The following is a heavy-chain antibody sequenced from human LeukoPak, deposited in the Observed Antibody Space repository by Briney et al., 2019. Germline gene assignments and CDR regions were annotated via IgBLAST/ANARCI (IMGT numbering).Heavy chain of an antibody. D-gene: IGHD2-2*01. Sequence: PSETLSLTCAVYGGSFSGYLWSWIRQPPGKGLEWIGEINHSGSINYNSSLKSRVTISVDTSKNQFSLNLSSLTAADTAVYYCAVATSSTGSCPQGCWFDPWGQGTLVIVSS. V-gene: IGHV4-34*01. J-gene: IGHJ5*02. CDR1: GGSFSGYL. CDR3: AVATSSTGSCPQGCWFDP. CDR2: INHSGSI.